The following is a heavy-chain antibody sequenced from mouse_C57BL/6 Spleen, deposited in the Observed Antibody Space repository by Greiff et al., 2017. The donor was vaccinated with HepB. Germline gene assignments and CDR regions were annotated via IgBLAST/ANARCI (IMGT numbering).Heavy chain of an antibody. D-gene: IGHD2-3*01. CDR2: IYPGSGNT. J-gene: IGHJ4*01. Sequence: QVQLKESGAELVRPGASVKLSCKASGYTFTDYYINWVKQRPGQGLEWIARIYPGSGNTYYNEKFKGKATLTAEKSSSTAYMQLSSLTSEDSAVYFCARGWGNYAMDYWGQGTSVTVSS. CDR3: ARGWGNYAMDY. CDR1: GYTFTDYY. V-gene: IGHV1-76*01.